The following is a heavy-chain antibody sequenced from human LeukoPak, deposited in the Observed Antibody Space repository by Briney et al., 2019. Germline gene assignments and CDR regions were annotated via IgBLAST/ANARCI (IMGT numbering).Heavy chain of an antibody. Sequence: SETLSLTCTVSGGSISSYYWSWIRQPPGRGLEWIGYIYYSGSTNYNPSLKSRVTISVDTSKNQFSLKLSSVTAADTAVYYCARELTGDTSPWFDPWGQATPVTVSS. J-gene: IGHJ5*02. CDR3: ARELTGDTSPWFDP. CDR2: IYYSGST. D-gene: IGHD7-27*01. CDR1: GGSISSYY. V-gene: IGHV4-59*01.